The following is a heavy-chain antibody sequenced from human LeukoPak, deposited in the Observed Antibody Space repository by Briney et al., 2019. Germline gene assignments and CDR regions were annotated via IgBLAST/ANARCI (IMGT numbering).Heavy chain of an antibody. D-gene: IGHD3/OR15-3a*01. CDR3: ARDRRDGGLDWSRPRYGMDV. J-gene: IGHJ6*02. CDR2: VDYSGNQ. V-gene: IGHV4-59*01. CDR1: GDSISSYY. Sequence: TSETLSLTCAVSGDSISSYYWSWIRQLPGKGLEWIGYVDYSGNQNYKSSLKSRITISVDTSKNQFSLKLRSVTAADTAVYFCARDRRDGGLDWSRPRYGMDVWGQGTTVTVSS.